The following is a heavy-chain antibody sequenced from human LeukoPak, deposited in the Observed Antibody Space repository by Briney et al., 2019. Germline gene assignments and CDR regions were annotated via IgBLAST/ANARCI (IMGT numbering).Heavy chain of an antibody. Sequence: ASVKVSCKASGYTFTSYGISWVLQAPGQGLEWMGWISAYNGNTNYAQKLQGRVTMTTDTSTSTAYMELRSLRSDDTAVYYCARDQVVPVAKAGIDYWGQGTLVTVSS. J-gene: IGHJ4*02. CDR1: GYTFTSYG. CDR2: ISAYNGNT. V-gene: IGHV1-18*01. D-gene: IGHD2-2*01. CDR3: ARDQVVPVAKAGIDY.